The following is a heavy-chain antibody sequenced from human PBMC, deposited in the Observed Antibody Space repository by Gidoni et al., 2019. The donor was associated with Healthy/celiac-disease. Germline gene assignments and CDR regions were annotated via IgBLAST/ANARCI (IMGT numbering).Heavy chain of an antibody. CDR2: INPNSGGT. D-gene: IGHD3-22*01. CDR3: ARGGFRMIVDDYYYGMDV. CDR1: GYTFTGYY. V-gene: IGHV1-2*04. J-gene: IGHJ6*02. Sequence: QLQLVQSGAEVKKPGASVKDSCKASGYTFTGYYMHWVRQAPGQGLEWMGWINPNSGGTNYAQKFQGWVTMTRDTSISTAYMELSRLRYDDTAVYYCARGGFRMIVDDYYYGMDVWGQGTTVTVSS.